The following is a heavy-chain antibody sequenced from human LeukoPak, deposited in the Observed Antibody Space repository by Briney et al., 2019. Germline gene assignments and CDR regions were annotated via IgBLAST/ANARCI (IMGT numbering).Heavy chain of an antibody. J-gene: IGHJ4*02. CDR2: IIPIFGTA. V-gene: IGHV1-69*13. Sequence: GASVKVSCKASGGTFSSYAISWVRQAPGQGLEWMGGIIPIFGTANYAQKFQGRVTITADESTSTAYMELSSLRSEDTAVYYCARGGYYDSSGYEGIDYWGQGTLVTVSS. D-gene: IGHD3-22*01. CDR1: GGTFSSYA. CDR3: ARGGYYDSSGYEGIDY.